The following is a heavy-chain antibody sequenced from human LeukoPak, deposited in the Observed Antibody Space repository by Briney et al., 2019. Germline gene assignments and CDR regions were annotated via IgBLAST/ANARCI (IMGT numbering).Heavy chain of an antibody. Sequence: ASVKVSCKASGYTFTGYYMHWVRQAPGQGLEWMGWINPNSGGTNYAQKFQGRVTMTRDTSISTAYMELSRLRSDDTAVYYCARGNYGSGRRYGMDVWGQGTTATVSS. CDR1: GYTFTGYY. CDR2: INPNSGGT. J-gene: IGHJ6*02. V-gene: IGHV1-2*02. D-gene: IGHD3-10*01. CDR3: ARGNYGSGRRYGMDV.